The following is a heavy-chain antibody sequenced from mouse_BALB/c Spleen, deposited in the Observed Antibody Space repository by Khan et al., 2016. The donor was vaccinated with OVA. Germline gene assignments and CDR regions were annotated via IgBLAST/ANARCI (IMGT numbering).Heavy chain of an antibody. CDR1: GFTFSTYG. V-gene: IGHV5-6*01. Sequence: EVELVESGGDLVKPGGSLKLSCAASGFTFSTYGMSWVRQTPDKRLEWVATVSTGGGYTYYPDSVKGRFTISRDNAKNTLYLQMGGLKSEDTAIFYCTRLAYYYDSEGLAYWGQGTLVTVSA. CDR3: TRLAYYYDSEGLAY. D-gene: IGHD1-1*01. J-gene: IGHJ3*01. CDR2: VSTGGGYT.